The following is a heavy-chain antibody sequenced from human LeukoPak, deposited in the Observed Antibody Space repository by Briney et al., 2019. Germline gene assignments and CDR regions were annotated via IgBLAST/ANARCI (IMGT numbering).Heavy chain of an antibody. J-gene: IGHJ4*02. V-gene: IGHV3-30*04. Sequence: PGGSLRLSCAASGFTFSSYAMHWVRQAPGKGLEWVAVISYDGSNKYYADSVKGRFTISRDNSKNTLYLQMNSLRAEDTAVYFCAREQWLDYWGQGTLVTVSS. CDR2: ISYDGSNK. CDR3: AREQWLDY. CDR1: GFTFSSYA. D-gene: IGHD6-19*01.